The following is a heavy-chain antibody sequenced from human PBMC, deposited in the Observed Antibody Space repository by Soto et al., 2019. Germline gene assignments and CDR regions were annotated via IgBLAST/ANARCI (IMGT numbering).Heavy chain of an antibody. V-gene: IGHV4-59*01. CDR1: GGSISRYY. CDR3: ARDPGSGSYYGWLDP. D-gene: IGHD3-10*01. CDR2: IYYSGST. Sequence: QVQLQESGPGLVKPSETLSLTCTVSGGSISRYYWNWIRQPPGKGLEWIGYIYYSGSTNYNPSLKSRVTISVDTSKNQFSLKLSSVTAADTAVYYCARDPGSGSYYGWLDPWGQGTLVTVSS. J-gene: IGHJ5*02.